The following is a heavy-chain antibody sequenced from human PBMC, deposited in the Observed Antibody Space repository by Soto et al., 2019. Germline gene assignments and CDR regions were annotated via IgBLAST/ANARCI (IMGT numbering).Heavy chain of an antibody. CDR3: ARHEYVSSSYDLLDV. D-gene: IGHD3-22*01. V-gene: IGHV4-39*01. Sequence: ETLSLTCSVSGGSVTNINYFWAWIRQSPGKGLEWIANIYYTGTTFYNPSLRSRVSMTIDASKNRFSLNLSSVTASDTALYYCARHEYVSSSYDLLDVWGRGTMVTV. CDR2: IYYTGTT. J-gene: IGHJ3*01. CDR1: GGSVTNINYF.